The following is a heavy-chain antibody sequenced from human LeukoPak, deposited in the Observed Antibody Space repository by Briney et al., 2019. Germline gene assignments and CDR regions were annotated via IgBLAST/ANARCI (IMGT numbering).Heavy chain of an antibody. Sequence: RPGGSLRLSCAASGFTFSSYWMHWVRQAPGKGLVWVSRINSDGSSTRYADFVKGRFSISRDNAKNTLYLQMNSLRAEDTAVYYCARWEGTCSSTSCHYYFDSWGQGTLVTVSS. CDR1: GFTFSSYW. CDR3: ARWEGTCSSTSCHYYFDS. J-gene: IGHJ4*02. CDR2: INSDGSST. V-gene: IGHV3-74*01. D-gene: IGHD2-2*01.